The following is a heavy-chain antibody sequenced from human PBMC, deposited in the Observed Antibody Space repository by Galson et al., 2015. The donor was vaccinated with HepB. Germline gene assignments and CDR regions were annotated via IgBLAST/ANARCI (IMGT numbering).Heavy chain of an antibody. V-gene: IGHV3-7*03. CDR3: ARVPLEYSSSSSPKYGMDV. J-gene: IGHJ6*02. CDR2: IKQDGSEK. Sequence: SLRLSCAASGFTFSSYWMSWVRQAPGKGLEWVANIKQDGSEKYYVDSVKGRFTISTSTAYMELSSLRSEDTAVYYCARVPLEYSSSSSPKYGMDVWGQGTTVTVS. CDR1: GFTFSSYW. D-gene: IGHD6-6*01.